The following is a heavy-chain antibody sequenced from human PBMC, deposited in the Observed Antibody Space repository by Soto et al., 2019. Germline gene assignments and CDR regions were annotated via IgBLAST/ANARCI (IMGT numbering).Heavy chain of an antibody. Sequence: QVQLVQSGAEVKKPGSSVKVSCKASGGTFSSYAISWVRQAPGQGLEWMGGIIPIFGTADYAQKFQGRVTIPAADCTSAAYMELGSLRSEDTAVYYCARHLGGNHSYYGMDVWGQGTTVTVSS. CDR3: ARHLGGNHSYYGMDV. V-gene: IGHV1-69*12. J-gene: IGHJ6*02. CDR2: IIPIFGTA. D-gene: IGHD3-16*01. CDR1: GGTFSSYA.